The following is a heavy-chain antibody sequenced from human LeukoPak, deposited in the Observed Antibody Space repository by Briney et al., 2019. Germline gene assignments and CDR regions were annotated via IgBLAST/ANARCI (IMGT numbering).Heavy chain of an antibody. V-gene: IGHV4-34*01. CDR3: ATIINGEDDY. CDR2: INHSGST. D-gene: IGHD4-17*01. Sequence: SETLSLTCGVYGGSFTDNYWSWIRQPPGKGLEWIGEINHSGSTNFNPSLKSRVTILVDASKNQFSLKLNSVTAADTAVYYCATIINGEDDYWGQGTLVTVSS. J-gene: IGHJ4*02. CDR1: GGSFTDNY.